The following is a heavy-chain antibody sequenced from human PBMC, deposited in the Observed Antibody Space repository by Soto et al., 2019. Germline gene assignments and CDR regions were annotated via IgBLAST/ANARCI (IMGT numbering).Heavy chain of an antibody. CDR1: GFTLNSFF. CDR3: VRDQDSRGYSVFNL. J-gene: IGHJ5*02. Sequence: GGSLRLSCAASGFTLNSFFMHWVRHAPGKGLMWVSRISNDGSSTTYADPVKGRFTISRDNARNTLYLQMNSLRADDTAVYFCVRDQDSRGYSVFNLWGQGAQVTVSS. V-gene: IGHV3-74*01. D-gene: IGHD3-22*01. CDR2: ISNDGSST.